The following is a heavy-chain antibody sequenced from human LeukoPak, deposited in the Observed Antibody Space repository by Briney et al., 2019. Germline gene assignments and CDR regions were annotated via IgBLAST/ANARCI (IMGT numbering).Heavy chain of an antibody. Sequence: GGSVKVSCKASGGTFSSYAISWVRQAPGQGLEWMGRIIPILGIANYAQKFQGRVTITADKSTSTAYMELSSLRSKDTAVYHCATPAGSSSLVFDYWGQGTLVTVSS. CDR2: IIPILGIA. CDR1: GGTFSSYA. V-gene: IGHV1-69*04. D-gene: IGHD6-13*01. J-gene: IGHJ4*02. CDR3: ATPAGSSSLVFDY.